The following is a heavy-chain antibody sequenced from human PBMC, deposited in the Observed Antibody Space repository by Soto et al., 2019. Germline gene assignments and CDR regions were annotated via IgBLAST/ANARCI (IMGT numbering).Heavy chain of an antibody. CDR2: IFSNDEK. CDR3: ARISVTSSGWYAERLLDP. V-gene: IGHV2-26*01. D-gene: IGHD6-19*01. J-gene: IGHJ5*02. Sequence: QVTLKESGPVLVKPTETLTLTCTVSGFSLSNARMGMSWIRQPPGKALEWLAHIFSNDEKSYSTSLKSRLTISKDTSKSQVVLTMTNMDPVDTATYYCARISVTSSGWYAERLLDPWGQGTLVTVSS. CDR1: GFSLSNARMG.